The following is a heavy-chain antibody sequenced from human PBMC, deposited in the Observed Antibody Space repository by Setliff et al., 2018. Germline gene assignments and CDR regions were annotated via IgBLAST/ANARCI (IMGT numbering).Heavy chain of an antibody. CDR1: GDSISSRRNY. D-gene: IGHD3-22*01. V-gene: IGHV4-61*09. CDR2: IYTSWST. CDR3: ARGDDSSGYFSY. J-gene: IGHJ4*02. Sequence: SETLSLTCTVSGDSISSRRNYWGWFRQPAGKELEWIGQIYTSWSTNYNPSLKSRVTISVDTSKNQFSLKPSSVTAADTAVYYCARGDDSSGYFSYWGQGTLVTVSS.